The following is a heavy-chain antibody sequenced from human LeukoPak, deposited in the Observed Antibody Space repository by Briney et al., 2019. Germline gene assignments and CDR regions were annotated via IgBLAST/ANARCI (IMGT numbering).Heavy chain of an antibody. D-gene: IGHD6-6*01. CDR2: ISYDGRNK. Sequence: PGRSLRLSCAASGFTFSGYAMHWVRQAPGKGLEWVAVISYDGRNKYYADSVKGRFTISRDNSKNTLYLQTNSLRVEDTAVYYCARGRPRHYFYYYYGMDVWGQGTTVTVSS. V-gene: IGHV3-30*04. CDR3: ARGRPRHYFYYYYGMDV. CDR1: GFTFSGYA. J-gene: IGHJ6*02.